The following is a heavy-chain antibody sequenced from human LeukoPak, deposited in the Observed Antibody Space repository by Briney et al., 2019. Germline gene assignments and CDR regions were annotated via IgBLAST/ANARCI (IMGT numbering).Heavy chain of an antibody. Sequence: KPSETLSLTCAVYGGPFSGYYWSWIRQPPGKGLEWIGEINHSGSTNYNPSLKSRVTISVDTSKNQFSLKLSSVTAADTAVYYCARGLEYSSGWYRRPEYFQHWGQGTLVTVSS. CDR2: INHSGST. D-gene: IGHD6-19*01. CDR1: GGPFSGYY. CDR3: ARGLEYSSGWYRRPEYFQH. V-gene: IGHV4-34*01. J-gene: IGHJ1*01.